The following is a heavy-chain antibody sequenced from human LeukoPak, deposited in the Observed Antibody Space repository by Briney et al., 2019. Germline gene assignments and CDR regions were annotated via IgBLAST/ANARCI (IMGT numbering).Heavy chain of an antibody. CDR2: IIHSGST. D-gene: IGHD4-23*01. CDR3: ARAYGAKYSFDS. V-gene: IGHV4-39*07. J-gene: IGHJ4*02. Sequence: SETLSLTCTVSGGSISSSSYYWGWIRQPPGKGLEWIGEIIHSGSTNYNPSLKSRVTLSVDTSKNQFSLKVSSVTAADTGVYYCARAYGAKYSFDSWGQGTLVTVSS. CDR1: GGSISSSSYY.